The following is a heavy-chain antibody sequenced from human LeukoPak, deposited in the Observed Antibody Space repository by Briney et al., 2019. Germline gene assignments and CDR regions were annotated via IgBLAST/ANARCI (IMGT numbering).Heavy chain of an antibody. V-gene: IGHV3-30*04. D-gene: IGHD5-18*01. CDR3: AGDQGRYSHGLYYFDS. J-gene: IGHJ4*02. Sequence: GGSLRLSCTASGFTVRNYALHWVRQTPPGGLEWVAVVSLDGNPSDSYYADSVRGRFTISRDNSRNTLYLHMSSLRPEDTATYFCAGDQGRYSHGLYYFDSWGQGTLVTVSS. CDR1: GFTVRNYA. CDR2: VSLDGNPSDS.